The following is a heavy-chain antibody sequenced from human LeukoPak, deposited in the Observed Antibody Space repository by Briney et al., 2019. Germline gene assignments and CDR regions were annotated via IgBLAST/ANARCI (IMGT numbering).Heavy chain of an antibody. CDR3: TRGPIQLWLRNGMDV. J-gene: IGHJ6*02. D-gene: IGHD5-18*01. CDR1: GFIFGDHA. Sequence: GGSLRLSCTASGFIFGDHAMSWVRQAPGKGLEWVGFIRSKAYRGTTEYAASVKGRFTISRDDSIGIAYLQMNSLKTEDTAVYYCTRGPIQLWLRNGMDVRGQGTTVIVSS. CDR2: IRSKAYRGTT. V-gene: IGHV3-49*04.